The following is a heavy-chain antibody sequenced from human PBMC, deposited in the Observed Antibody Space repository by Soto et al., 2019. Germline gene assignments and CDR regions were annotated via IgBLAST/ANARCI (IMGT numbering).Heavy chain of an antibody. V-gene: IGHV4-4*02. CDR1: GGTIRGTDW. CDR3: ARGRGRYSSGWSWFDP. Sequence: SETLSLTCGVSGGTIRGTDWWTWVRQPAGRGLEGIGEIFQRGSTNYTPSLESRVTIAVDKSKNQFSLTLTSVTAADTAVYFCARGRGRYSSGWSWFDPWGQGILVTVSS. CDR2: IFQRGST. D-gene: IGHD6-19*01. J-gene: IGHJ5*02.